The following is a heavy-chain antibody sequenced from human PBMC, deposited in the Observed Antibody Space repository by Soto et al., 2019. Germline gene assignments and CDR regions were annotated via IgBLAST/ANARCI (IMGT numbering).Heavy chain of an antibody. CDR2: IYYSGST. Sequence: SETLSLTCTVSGGSISSSSYYWGWIRQPPGKGLEWIGSIYYSGSTYYNPPLKGRVTISVDTSKNQFSLKLSSVTAADTAVYYFARQKGSGWYHTSVHYYGMDVWGQGTTVTVSS. CDR1: GGSISSSSYY. J-gene: IGHJ6*02. D-gene: IGHD6-19*01. V-gene: IGHV4-39*01. CDR3: ARQKGSGWYHTSVHYYGMDV.